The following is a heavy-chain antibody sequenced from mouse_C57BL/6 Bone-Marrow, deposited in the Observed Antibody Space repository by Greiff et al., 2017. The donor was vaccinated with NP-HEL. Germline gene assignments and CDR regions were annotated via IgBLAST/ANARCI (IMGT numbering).Heavy chain of an antibody. V-gene: IGHV14-4*01. J-gene: IGHJ2*01. CDR3: TVPYYYGQDY. CDR1: GFNIKDDY. CDR2: IDPENGDT. D-gene: IGHD1-1*01. Sequence: EVQLQQSGAELVRPGASVKLSCTASGFNIKDDYMHWVKQRPEQGLEWIGWIDPENGDTEYASKFQGKATITADTSSNTAYLQLSSLTSEDTAVYYCTVPYYYGQDYWGQGTTLTVSS.